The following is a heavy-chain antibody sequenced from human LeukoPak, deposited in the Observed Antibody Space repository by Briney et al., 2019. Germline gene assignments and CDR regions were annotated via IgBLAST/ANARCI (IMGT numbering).Heavy chain of an antibody. D-gene: IGHD1-26*01. CDR1: GDSVSSNTEA. Sequence: SQTLSLTCAISGDSVSSNTEAWNRIRQSPSRGLEWLGRTYYRSKWYYNYAPSVRSRVSINPDTSKNQFSLQLNSVTPEDTAVYYCARGGGSYYFAFDIWGHGTLVTVSS. CDR2: TYYRSKWYY. V-gene: IGHV6-1*01. CDR3: ARGGGSYYFAFDI. J-gene: IGHJ3*02.